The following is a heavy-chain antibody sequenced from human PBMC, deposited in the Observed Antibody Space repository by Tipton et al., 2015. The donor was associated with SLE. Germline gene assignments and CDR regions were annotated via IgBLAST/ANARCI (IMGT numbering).Heavy chain of an antibody. CDR2: IDPSDSYT. D-gene: IGHD4-17*01. CDR3: ARRPHYRDDYFDY. Sequence: QLVQSGAEVKKPGESLKISCKGSGYSFTSYWIGWVRQMPGKGLEWMGRIDPSDSYTNYSPSFQGHVTISADKSISTAYLQWSSLKASDTAMYYCARRPHYRDDYFDYWGQGTLVTVSS. CDR1: GYSFTSYW. J-gene: IGHJ4*02. V-gene: IGHV5-10-1*01.